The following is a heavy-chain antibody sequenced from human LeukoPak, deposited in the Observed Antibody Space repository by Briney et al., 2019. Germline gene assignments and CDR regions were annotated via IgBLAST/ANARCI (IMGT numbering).Heavy chain of an antibody. CDR1: GGSISSGSYY. V-gene: IGHV4-61*02. CDR2: IYTSGST. D-gene: IGHD5-24*01. CDR3: AREVATIQP. J-gene: IGHJ5*02. Sequence: PSQTLSLTCTVSGGSISSGSYYWSWIRQPAGKGLEWIGRIYTSGSTNYNPSLKSRVTISVDTSKNQFSLKLSSVTAADTAVYYCAREVATIQPWGQGTLVTVSS.